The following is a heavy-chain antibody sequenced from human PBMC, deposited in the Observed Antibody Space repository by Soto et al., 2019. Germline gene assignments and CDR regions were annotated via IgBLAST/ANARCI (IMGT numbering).Heavy chain of an antibody. Sequence: QVQLVQSGAEVKKPGASVKVSCKASGYTFTSYGLSWVRQAPGQGLEWMGRISAYNYNTNYAQKLPGRLTMATDTCTSTAYMEPRSLRSDDTAVYYWARVGGALGDWVDPWGQGTRVTVSS. J-gene: IGHJ5*02. CDR1: GYTFTSYG. CDR2: ISAYNYNT. CDR3: ARVGGALGDWVDP. V-gene: IGHV1-18*01. D-gene: IGHD3-16*01.